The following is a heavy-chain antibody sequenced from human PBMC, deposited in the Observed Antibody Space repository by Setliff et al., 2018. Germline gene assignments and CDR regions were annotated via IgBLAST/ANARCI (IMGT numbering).Heavy chain of an antibody. CDR2: NSSTGRYT. D-gene: IGHD2-21*01. J-gene: IGHJ3*02. CDR3: ARRGGGHIVVATFDFDI. CDR1: GVTVSAKD. Sequence: PGGSLRLSCAASGVTVSAKDMGWGRQAPGRGLEWVSSNSSTGRYTFYADSVKGRFTVSKDNAKNSLSLEMTSLRAEDTAVYYCARRGGGHIVVATFDFDIWGQGTKVTVSS. V-gene: IGHV3-21*01.